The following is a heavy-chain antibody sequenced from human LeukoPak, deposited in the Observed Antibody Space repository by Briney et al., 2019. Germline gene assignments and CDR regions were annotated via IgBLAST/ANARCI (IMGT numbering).Heavy chain of an antibody. CDR2: IRFDGSNK. CDR1: GFTFSSYG. V-gene: IGHV3-30*02. J-gene: IGHJ4*02. CDR3: ARGGLHYDILTDIY. D-gene: IGHD3-9*01. Sequence: GGSLKLSCAASGFTFSSYGMHWVRQAPGKGLEWVAFIRFDGSNKYYADSVKGRFTISRDNSKNTLYLQMNSLRAEDTAVYYCARGGLHYDILTDIYWGQGTLVTVSS.